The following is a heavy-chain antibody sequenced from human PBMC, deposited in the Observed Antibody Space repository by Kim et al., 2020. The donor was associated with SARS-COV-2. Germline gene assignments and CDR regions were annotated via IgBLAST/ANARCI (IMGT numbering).Heavy chain of an antibody. Sequence: GESLKISCKGSGYSFTSYWISWVRQMPGKGLEWMGRIDPSDSYTNYSPSFQGHVTISADKSISTAYLQWSSLKASDTAMYYCARQSIMLEYYYDSSADDYWGQGTLVTVSS. CDR3: ARQSIMLEYYYDSSADDY. V-gene: IGHV5-10-1*01. CDR2: IDPSDSYT. D-gene: IGHD3-22*01. J-gene: IGHJ4*02. CDR1: GYSFTSYW.